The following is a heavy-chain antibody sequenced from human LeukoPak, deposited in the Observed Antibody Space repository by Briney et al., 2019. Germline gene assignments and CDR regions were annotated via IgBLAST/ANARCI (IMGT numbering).Heavy chain of an antibody. CDR2: ISGGGST. CDR3: AKDRTVGASYWYFDL. Sequence: GGSLRLSCVASGFTFSSYAVSWVRQAPGKGLEWVSTISGGGSTYYADSVKGRFTISRDSSKNTLFLHMNTLRAEDTAIYYCAKDRTVGASYWYFDLWGRGTLVTVSS. D-gene: IGHD1-26*01. V-gene: IGHV3-23*01. CDR1: GFTFSSYA. J-gene: IGHJ2*01.